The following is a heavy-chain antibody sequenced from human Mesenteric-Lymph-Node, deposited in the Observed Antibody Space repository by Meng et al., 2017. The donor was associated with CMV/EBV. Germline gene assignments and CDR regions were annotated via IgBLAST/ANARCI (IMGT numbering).Heavy chain of an antibody. Sequence: SVKVSCKTSGGAFSTFAINWVRQAPGQGLEWMGGIIPIFGTANYAQKFQGRVTITTDESTSTAYMELSSLRSEDTAVYYCARVGRFLEWLFYYYYGMDVWGQGTTVTVSS. CDR2: IIPIFGTA. J-gene: IGHJ6*02. D-gene: IGHD3-3*01. V-gene: IGHV1-69*05. CDR1: GGAFSTFA. CDR3: ARVGRFLEWLFYYYYGMDV.